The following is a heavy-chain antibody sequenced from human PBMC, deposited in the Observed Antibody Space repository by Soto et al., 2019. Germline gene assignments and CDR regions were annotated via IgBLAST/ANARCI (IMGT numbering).Heavy chain of an antibody. CDR2: IIPILGIA. CDR3: ARDGVGMVRGVITTGQRIRFLGY. J-gene: IGHJ4*02. V-gene: IGHV1-69*04. D-gene: IGHD3-10*01. CDR1: GGTFSSYT. Sequence: SVKVSCKASGGTFSSYTISWVRQAPGQGLEWMGRIIPILGIANYAQKFQGRVTITADKSTSTAYMELSSLRSEDTAVYYCARDGVGMVRGVITTGQRIRFLGYWGQGTLVTVS.